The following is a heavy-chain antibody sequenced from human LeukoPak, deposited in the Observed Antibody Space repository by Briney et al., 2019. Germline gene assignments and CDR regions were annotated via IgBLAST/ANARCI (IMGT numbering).Heavy chain of an antibody. D-gene: IGHD3-9*01. Sequence: ASVKVSCKASGYTFTSYGISWVRQAPGQGLEWMGWISAYNGNTNYAQKLQGRVTMTPDTSTSTAYMELRSLRSDDTAVYYCARSVEYYDILTGYFEPYYGMDVWGQGTTVTVSS. CDR2: ISAYNGNT. V-gene: IGHV1-18*01. CDR1: GYTFTSYG. CDR3: ARSVEYYDILTGYFEPYYGMDV. J-gene: IGHJ6*02.